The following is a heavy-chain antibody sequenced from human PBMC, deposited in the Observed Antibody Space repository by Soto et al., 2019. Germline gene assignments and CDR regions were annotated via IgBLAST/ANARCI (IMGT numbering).Heavy chain of an antibody. V-gene: IGHV1-46*01. CDR1: GYTFTSYY. CDR2: NNPSGGST. J-gene: IGHJ3*02. CDR3: WRAEGPPYAFDI. Sequence: ASVKVSCKASGYTFTSYYMHWVRQAPGQGLEWMGINNPSGGSTSYAQKFQGRVTMTRDTSTSTVYMELSSLRSDDTAVYYGWRAEGPPYAFDIWGQGTMVTVSS.